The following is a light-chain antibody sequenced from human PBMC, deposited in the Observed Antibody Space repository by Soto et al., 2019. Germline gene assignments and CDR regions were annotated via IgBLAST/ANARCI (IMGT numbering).Light chain of an antibody. J-gene: IGKJ1*01. CDR1: QGIRND. CDR3: LQDYMSPLT. Sequence: AIQMTQSPSSLSASVGDRVTITCRASQGIRNDLGWYQQTPGKAPKLLIYSASALQSGVPSRFSGSGSGTDFTLSISSLQPEDFATYYCLQDYMSPLTFGQGTKVEMK. CDR2: SAS. V-gene: IGKV1-6*01.